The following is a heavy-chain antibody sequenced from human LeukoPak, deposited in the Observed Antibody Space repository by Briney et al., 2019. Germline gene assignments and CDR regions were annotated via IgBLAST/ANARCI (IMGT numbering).Heavy chain of an antibody. D-gene: IGHD3-10*01. Sequence: VKPSETLSLTCTVSGGSISSSSYYWGWIRQPPGKGLEWIGSIYYSGSTYYNPSLKSRVTISVDTSKNQFSLKLSSVTAADTAVYYCARDKVTMVRGGRDIWGQGTMVTVSS. CDR1: GGSISSSSYY. CDR2: IYYSGST. V-gene: IGHV4-39*07. CDR3: ARDKVTMVRGGRDI. J-gene: IGHJ3*02.